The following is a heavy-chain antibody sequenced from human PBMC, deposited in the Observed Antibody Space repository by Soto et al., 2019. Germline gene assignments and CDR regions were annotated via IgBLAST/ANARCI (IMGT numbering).Heavy chain of an antibody. CDR2: IIPILGIA. CDR3: ARGLLRLGELSLSGYSFDY. CDR1: GGTFSSYT. D-gene: IGHD3-16*02. V-gene: IGHV1-69*02. J-gene: IGHJ4*02. Sequence: QVQLVQSGAEVKKPGSSVKVSCKASGGTFSSYTISWVRQAPGQGLEWMGRIIPILGIANYAQKFQGRVTITADKXXSXAXXELSSLRSEDTAVYYCARGLLRLGELSLSGYSFDYWGQGTLVTVSS.